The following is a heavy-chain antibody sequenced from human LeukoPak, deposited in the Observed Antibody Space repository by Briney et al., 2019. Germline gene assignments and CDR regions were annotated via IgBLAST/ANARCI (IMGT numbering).Heavy chain of an antibody. D-gene: IGHD6-13*01. J-gene: IGHJ4*02. CDR2: INTNTGNP. Sequence: EASMKVACKASAYTFTSYAMNWVRQAPGQGREWMGWINTNTGNPTYAHAFTERLVFSLDTSVSTEYLQIRSLKAEDTGVYYCAREAPFGVAAAGFIFDYWGQGTLVTVSS. V-gene: IGHV7-4-1*02. CDR1: AYTFTSYA. CDR3: AREAPFGVAAAGFIFDY.